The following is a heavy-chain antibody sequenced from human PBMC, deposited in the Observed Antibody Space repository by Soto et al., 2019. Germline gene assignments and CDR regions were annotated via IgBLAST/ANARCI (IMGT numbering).Heavy chain of an antibody. CDR1: GGSISSGDYY. Sequence: QVQLQESGPGLVKPSQTLSLTCTVSGGSISSGDYYWSWIRQPPGKGLEWIGYIYYSGSTYYNPSLKSRVTISVDTSKNQFSLKLSSVTAADTAVYYCARGPGMATILEYAFDIWGQGTMVTVSS. D-gene: IGHD3-3*01. CDR3: ARGPGMATILEYAFDI. CDR2: IYYSGST. V-gene: IGHV4-30-4*01. J-gene: IGHJ3*02.